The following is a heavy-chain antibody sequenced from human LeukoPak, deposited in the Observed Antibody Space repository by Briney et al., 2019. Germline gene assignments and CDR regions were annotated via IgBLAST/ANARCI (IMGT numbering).Heavy chain of an antibody. V-gene: IGHV3-53*01. D-gene: IGHD3-3*02. CDR1: GFIVSNTY. CDR2: IHNDGST. Sequence: GGSLRLSCAASGFIVSNTYMTWVRQAPGKGLEWVSVIHNDGSTYYADSVKGRFTISRDNSKNMLFLRMNSLRVEDTAVYFCASLARDYWGQGTLVSVSS. J-gene: IGHJ4*02. CDR3: ASLARDY.